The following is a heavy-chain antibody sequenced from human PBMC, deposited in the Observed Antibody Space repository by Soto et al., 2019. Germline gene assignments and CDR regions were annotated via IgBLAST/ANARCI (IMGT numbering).Heavy chain of an antibody. V-gene: IGHV4-39*01. D-gene: IGHD2-2*02. J-gene: IGHJ5*02. CDR2: IYYSGST. Sequence: PSETLSLTCTVSGGSISSSSYYWGWIRQPPGKGLEWIGSIYYSGSTYYNPSLKSRVTISVDTSKNQFSLKLSSVTAADTAVYYCARTIYCSSTSCYTGGLVPPFDPWGHGNLVTVSS. CDR1: GGSISSSSYY. CDR3: ARTIYCSSTSCYTGGLVPPFDP.